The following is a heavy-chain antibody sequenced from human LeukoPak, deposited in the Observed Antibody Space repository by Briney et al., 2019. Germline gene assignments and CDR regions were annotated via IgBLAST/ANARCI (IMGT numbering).Heavy chain of an antibody. J-gene: IGHJ4*02. CDR1: GFTFSNYA. V-gene: IGHV3-23*01. CDR3: AKDPAANSGYDYTDY. D-gene: IGHD5-12*01. CDR2: VSGSGGST. Sequence: GGSLRLSCAASGFTFSNYAMSWVRQAPGKGLEWVSGVSGSGGSTYYADSVKGRFTISRDNSKNTLYLQMNSLRVEDTAVYYCAKDPAANSGYDYTDYWGQGTLVTVSS.